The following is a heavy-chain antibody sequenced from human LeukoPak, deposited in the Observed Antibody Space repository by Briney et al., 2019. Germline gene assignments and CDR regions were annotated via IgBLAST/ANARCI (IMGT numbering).Heavy chain of an antibody. CDR3: ARDAGVVPVYYFDY. V-gene: IGHV1-2*02. Sequence: ASVKVSCKASGYTFTGYYMHWVRQAPGQGLEWMGWINPNSGGTNYAQKFQGRVTMTRDTSISTAYMELSRLRPDDTAVYYCARDAGVVPVYYFDYWGQGTLVTVSS. D-gene: IGHD2-2*01. J-gene: IGHJ4*02. CDR2: INPNSGGT. CDR1: GYTFTGYY.